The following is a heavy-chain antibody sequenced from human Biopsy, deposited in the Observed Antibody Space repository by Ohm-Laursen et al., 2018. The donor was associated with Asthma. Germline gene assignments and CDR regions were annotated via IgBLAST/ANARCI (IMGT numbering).Heavy chain of an antibody. CDR3: ARAQSYGDIYYGLDV. J-gene: IGHJ6*02. D-gene: IGHD2-21*02. Sequence: SQTLSLTCAVSGGSISSSHFQWSWIRQPPGKGLEWIGFIFYSGSTFYNPSLRSRITISVDTSKRQFSLSLRSVTVADTAVYFCARAQSYGDIYYGLDVWGQGTTVTVSS. V-gene: IGHV4-30-4*01. CDR2: IFYSGST. CDR1: GGSISSSHFQ.